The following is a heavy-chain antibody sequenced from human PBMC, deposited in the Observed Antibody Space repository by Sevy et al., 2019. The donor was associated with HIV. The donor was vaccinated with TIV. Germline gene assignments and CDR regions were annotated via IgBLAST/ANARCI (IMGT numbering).Heavy chain of an antibody. CDR2: VSHFGST. Sequence: SETLSLTCTVSGDSINSYSWTWVRQPPGKGLQWIGDVSHFGSTNYNPSLKSRVIISLDTSRNQFSLKLTSVNAADTAVYYCARLRWDVLDVPAATPGCYFDSWGQGTLVTVSS. CDR1: GDSINSYS. V-gene: IGHV4-59*08. D-gene: IGHD2-2*01. J-gene: IGHJ4*02. CDR3: ARLRWDVLDVPAATPGCYFDS.